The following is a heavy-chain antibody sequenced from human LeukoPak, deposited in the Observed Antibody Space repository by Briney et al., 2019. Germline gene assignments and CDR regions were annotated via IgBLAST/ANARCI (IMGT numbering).Heavy chain of an antibody. J-gene: IGHJ2*01. CDR1: GFTFDDYA. CDR3: AKDYCGGDCYSGWYFDL. D-gene: IGHD2-21*02. CDR2: ISYNSDTI. V-gene: IGHV3-9*01. Sequence: GGSLRRSCAASGFTFDDYAMHWVRHAPGKGLEWVSGISYNSDTIAYADSVKGRFTISRDNAKNSLYLQMNSLRAEDTALYYCAKDYCGGDCYSGWYFDLWGRGTLVTVSS.